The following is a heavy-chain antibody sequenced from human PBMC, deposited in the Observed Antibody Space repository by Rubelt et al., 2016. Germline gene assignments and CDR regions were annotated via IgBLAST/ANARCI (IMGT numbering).Heavy chain of an antibody. CDR1: GGSISSSNW. D-gene: IGHD6-6*01. CDR3: ARGSSSSGNWFDP. Sequence: QVQLQESGPGLVKPSGTLSLTCAVSGGSISSSNWWSWVRQPPGKGLEWIGEIYHSGSTYYNPSLKSRGTMSEDTSKYQFALKLSYVTAAETAVYYCARGSSSSGNWFDPWGQGTLVTVSS. V-gene: IGHV4-4*02. J-gene: IGHJ5*02. CDR2: IYHSGST.